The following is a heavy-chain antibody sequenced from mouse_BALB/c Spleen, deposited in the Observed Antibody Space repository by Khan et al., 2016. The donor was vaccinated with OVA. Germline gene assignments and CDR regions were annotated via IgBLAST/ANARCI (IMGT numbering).Heavy chain of an antibody. CDR3: ATYRYYGSSPDWFAY. J-gene: IGHJ3*01. CDR2: ISGGGSNT. Sequence: EVELVESGGGLVKPGGSLKLSCAASGFTFSGYAMSWVRQTPEKRLEWVAEISGGGSNTSYPDTVTGRFTISRDNAKNTLYLEISRLKSEDTATSFCATYRYYGSSPDWFAYWGQGTLVTVSA. V-gene: IGHV5-9-4*01. D-gene: IGHD1-1*01. CDR1: GFTFSGYA.